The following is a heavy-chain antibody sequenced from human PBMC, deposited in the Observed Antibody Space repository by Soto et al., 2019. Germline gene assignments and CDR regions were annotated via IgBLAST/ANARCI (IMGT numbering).Heavy chain of an antibody. Sequence: QVQLVQSGAEVKKPGSSVKVSCKASGGTFSSYAISWVRQAPGQGLEWMGGIIPIFGTANYAQKFQGRVTSTADESTSTAYMELSSLRSEDTAVYYGARDRGVSYRRGGGPMDVWGQGTTVTVSS. CDR2: IIPIFGTA. CDR3: ARDRGVSYRRGGGPMDV. V-gene: IGHV1-69*12. D-gene: IGHD1-26*01. J-gene: IGHJ6*02. CDR1: GGTFSSYA.